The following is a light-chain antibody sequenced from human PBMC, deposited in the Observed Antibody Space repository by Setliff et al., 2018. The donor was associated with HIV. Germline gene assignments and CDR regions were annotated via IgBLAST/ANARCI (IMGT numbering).Light chain of an antibody. CDR3: SSYTSSYTVV. CDR2: DVS. J-gene: IGLJ1*01. Sequence: QSVLTQPASVSGSPGQSITISCTGTSSAVGAYNYVSWYQQHPGKAPKFMIYDVSNRPSGVSNRFSGSKSGNTASLTISGLQAEDEAEYYCSSYTSSYTVVFGTGTKVTVL. V-gene: IGLV2-14*03. CDR1: SSAVGAYNY.